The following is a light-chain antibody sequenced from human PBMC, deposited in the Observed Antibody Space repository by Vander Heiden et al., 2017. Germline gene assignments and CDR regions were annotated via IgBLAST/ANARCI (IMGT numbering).Light chain of an antibody. J-gene: IGLJ2*01. CDR1: SSNIGSNY. Sequence: QSVLTQPPSASWTPGQRVTISCSGSSSNIGSNYVYWYQQLPGTATKLLIYSNNQRPSGVPDRFSGSKSGTTAALAISGLRSEDEADDYCAAWDDSRSGHVVFGGGTKLTVL. V-gene: IGLV1-47*02. CDR2: SNN. CDR3: AAWDDSRSGHVV.